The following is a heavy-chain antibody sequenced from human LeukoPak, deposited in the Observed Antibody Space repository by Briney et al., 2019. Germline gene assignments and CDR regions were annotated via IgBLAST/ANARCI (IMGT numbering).Heavy chain of an antibody. CDR1: GFTFDDYG. CDR2: ISSSGNTT. CDR3: ARDGGSSWYFDY. D-gene: IGHD6-13*01. V-gene: IGHV3-11*04. J-gene: IGHJ4*02. Sequence: PGGSLRLSCAASGFTFDDYGMSWVRQAPGKGLEWVSYISSSGNTTYHADSVKGRFTISRDNAKNSLYLQMSSLRAEDTAVYYCARDGGSSWYFDYWGQGTLVTVSS.